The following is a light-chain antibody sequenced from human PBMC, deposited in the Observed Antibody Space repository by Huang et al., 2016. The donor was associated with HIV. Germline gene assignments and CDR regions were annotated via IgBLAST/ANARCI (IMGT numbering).Light chain of an antibody. J-gene: IGKJ1*01. V-gene: IGKV1-8*01. Sequence: AIRITQSPSSLSASTGDRVTITCRASQGISSNLAWYQQKAGKAPNLLIYAASTLQGGVPSRFNGSGSGTDFTLTISCLKSEDFAAYYCQQYYSYPLTFGQGTKVEIK. CDR1: QGISSN. CDR3: QQYYSYPLT. CDR2: AAS.